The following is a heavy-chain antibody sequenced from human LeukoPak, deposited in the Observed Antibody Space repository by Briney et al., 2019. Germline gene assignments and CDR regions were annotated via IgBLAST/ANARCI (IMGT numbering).Heavy chain of an antibody. Sequence: SETLSLTCAVSGGSISSNYWSWIRQPPGKGLEWIGRIYTSGSTNYTPSLKGRVTISIDTSKNQFSLKLSSLTAADTAVYYCARAATGPAGAFDIWGQGTVATVSS. V-gene: IGHV4-59*10. CDR1: GGSISSNY. CDR3: ARAATGPAGAFDI. J-gene: IGHJ3*02. CDR2: IYTSGST.